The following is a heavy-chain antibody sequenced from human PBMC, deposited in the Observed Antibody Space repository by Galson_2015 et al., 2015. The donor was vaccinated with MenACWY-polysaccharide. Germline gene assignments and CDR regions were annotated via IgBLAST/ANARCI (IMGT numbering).Heavy chain of an antibody. J-gene: IGHJ4*02. CDR1: GYTFTSYA. CDR3: AKDQDSSSWYSYFDY. Sequence: SVKVSCKASGYTFTSYAMHWVRQAPGQRLEWMGWINAGNGNTKYSQKFQGRVTITRDTSASTAYMELSSLRSEDTAVYYCAKDQDSSSWYSYFDYWGQGTLVTVSS. CDR2: INAGNGNT. D-gene: IGHD6-13*01. V-gene: IGHV1-3*01.